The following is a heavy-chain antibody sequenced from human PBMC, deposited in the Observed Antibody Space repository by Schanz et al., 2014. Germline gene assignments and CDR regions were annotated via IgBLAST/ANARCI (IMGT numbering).Heavy chain of an antibody. V-gene: IGHV3-23*01. D-gene: IGHD3-22*01. J-gene: IGHJ4*02. CDR1: GFTFSIYG. Sequence: EVQVLESGGGLVQPGGSLRLSCAASGFTFSIYGMSWVRQAPGKGLEWVSRMIGSGSSVFYADSVKGRFTISRDNLKNTVYLQMNSLRAGDTAVYYCAKDGRLPYYGTGSDFDYWGQGTLVAVSS. CDR3: AKDGRLPYYGTGSDFDY. CDR2: MIGSGSSV.